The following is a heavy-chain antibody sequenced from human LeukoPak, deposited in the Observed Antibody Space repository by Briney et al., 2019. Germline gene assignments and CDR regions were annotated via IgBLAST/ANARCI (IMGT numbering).Heavy chain of an antibody. CDR1: GFTFSSYW. D-gene: IGHD3-3*01. J-gene: IGHJ6*02. CDR3: ARVYHDFWSGYYIDYYYYGMDV. Sequence: GGSLRLSCAASGFTFSSYWMHWVRQAPGKGLVWVSRINSDGSSTSYADSVKGRFTISRDNAKNTLYLQMNSLRAEDTAVYYCARVYHDFWSGYYIDYYYYGMDVWGQGTTVTVSS. CDR2: INSDGSST. V-gene: IGHV3-74*01.